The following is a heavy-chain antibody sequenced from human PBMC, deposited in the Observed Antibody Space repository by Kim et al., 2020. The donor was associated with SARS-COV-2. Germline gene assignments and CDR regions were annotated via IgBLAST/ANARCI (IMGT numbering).Heavy chain of an antibody. D-gene: IGHD2-15*01. V-gene: IGHV3-23*01. J-gene: IGHJ3*02. CDR1: GFTFSSYA. CDR2: ISGSGGST. CDR3: AKAHLAHCSGGSCYYAFDI. Sequence: GGSLRLSCAASGFTFSSYAMSWVRQAPGKGLEWVSAISGSGGSTYYADSVKGRFTISRDNSKNTLYLQMNSLRAEDTAVYYCAKAHLAHCSGGSCYYAFDIWGQGTMVTVSS.